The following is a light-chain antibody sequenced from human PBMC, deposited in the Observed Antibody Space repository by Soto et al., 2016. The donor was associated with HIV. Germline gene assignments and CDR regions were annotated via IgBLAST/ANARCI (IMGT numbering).Light chain of an antibody. V-gene: IGKV1-9*01. Sequence: DIQLTQSPSFLSASVGDRVSFTRRASQAISSYLAWYQQKPGKAPKLLIYAASALQSGVPSRFSGSGSGTEFTLTISSLQPEDFATYYCQQSGTFGQGTKLEIK. CDR3: QQSGT. J-gene: IGKJ2*01. CDR2: AAS. CDR1: QAISSY.